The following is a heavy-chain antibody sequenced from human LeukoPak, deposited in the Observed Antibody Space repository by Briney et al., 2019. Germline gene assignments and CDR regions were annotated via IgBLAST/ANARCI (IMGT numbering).Heavy chain of an antibody. CDR3: ATDRESGGYQLLWY. J-gene: IGHJ4*02. V-gene: IGHV1-69*13. CDR1: GGTFSSYA. Sequence: SVKVSCKASGGTFSSYAVSWVRQAPGQGLEWMGGIIPVFGTTKYAQRFQGRVTITADESTSTAYMELSSLRSEDTAVYYCATDRESGGYQLLWYWGQGTLVIVSS. D-gene: IGHD2-2*01. CDR2: IIPVFGTT.